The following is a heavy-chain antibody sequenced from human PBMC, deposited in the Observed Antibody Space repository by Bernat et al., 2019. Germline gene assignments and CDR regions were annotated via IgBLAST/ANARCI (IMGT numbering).Heavy chain of an antibody. J-gene: IGHJ3*01. V-gene: IGHV3-30*01. Sequence: QVYLVESGGGVVQPGRSLRLSCAASGFTFSTYAVHWVRQAPGKGLECVALISYDGSNKYCADSVKGRLTISTDKSKNTLYLQMNSLRAEDTAVYYCARVVSVRSSWDGIDFWGQGTMVTVSS. CDR2: ISYDGSNK. CDR1: GFTFSTYA. CDR3: ARVVSVRSSWDGIDF. D-gene: IGHD6-13*01.